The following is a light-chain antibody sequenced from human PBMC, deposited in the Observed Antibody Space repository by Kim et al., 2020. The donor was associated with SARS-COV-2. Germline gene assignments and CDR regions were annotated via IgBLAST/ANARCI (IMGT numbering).Light chain of an antibody. V-gene: IGLV3-19*01. Sequence: SSELTQDPAVSVALGQTVRITCQGDSLRSYYASWYQLKPGQAPVLVIYGKNNRPSGIPDRFSGSSSGNTASLTITGAPAEDEADYYCNSRDSRGNHLVFG. CDR3: NSRDSRGNHLV. CDR1: SLRSYY. CDR2: GKN. J-gene: IGLJ2*01.